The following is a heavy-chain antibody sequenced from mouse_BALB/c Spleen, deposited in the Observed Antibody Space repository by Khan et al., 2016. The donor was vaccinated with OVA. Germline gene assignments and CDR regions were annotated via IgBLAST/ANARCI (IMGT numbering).Heavy chain of an antibody. CDR2: INPHIGET. J-gene: IGHJ2*01. D-gene: IGHD1-1*01. CDR1: GYSFTGYF. V-gene: IGHV1-20*02. Sequence: VQLKQSGPELVKPGASVKISCKASGYSFTGYFMNWVMQSHGKSLEWIGRINPHIGETFYNQKFTAKATLTVDESSSTAHMELRSLASEDSAVYYCARKNGSDFDYWGQGTTLTVSS. CDR3: ARKNGSDFDY.